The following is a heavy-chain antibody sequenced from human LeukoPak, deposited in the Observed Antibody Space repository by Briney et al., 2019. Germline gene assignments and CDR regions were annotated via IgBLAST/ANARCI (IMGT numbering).Heavy chain of an antibody. CDR2: IIPILGIA. CDR3: ARELGSSIYYYYGMDV. J-gene: IGHJ6*02. CDR1: GGTFSSYA. D-gene: IGHD6-6*01. V-gene: IGHV1-69*04. Sequence: AASVKVSCKASGGTFSSYAISWVRQAPGQGLEWMGRIIPILGIANYAQKFQGRVTITADKSTSTAYMELSSLRSEDTAVYYCARELGSSIYYYYGMDVWGQGTTVTVSS.